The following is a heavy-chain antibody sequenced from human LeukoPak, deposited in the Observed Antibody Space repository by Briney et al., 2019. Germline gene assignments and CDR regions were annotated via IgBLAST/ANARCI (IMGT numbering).Heavy chain of an antibody. CDR2: INAGNGNT. CDR1: GYIISSYA. Sequence: GASVTVSCKASGYIISSYAMHWVRQAPGQRLEWMEWINAGNGNTKYSQKFQDRVTITRDTSASTAYMELSSLGSGDTAVYYCARATVIVPAARLDVWGQGTTVIVSS. V-gene: IGHV1-3*01. J-gene: IGHJ6*02. D-gene: IGHD2-2*01. CDR3: ARATVIVPAARLDV.